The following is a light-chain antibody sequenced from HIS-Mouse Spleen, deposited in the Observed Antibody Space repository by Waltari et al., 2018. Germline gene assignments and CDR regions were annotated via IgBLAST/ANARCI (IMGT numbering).Light chain of an antibody. J-gene: IGKJ2*01. CDR2: WAS. CDR3: QHYYSTPYT. CDR1: QSVLYSSNNKNY. Sequence: DIVMTQSPDSLAVSLGERATINCKSSQSVLYSSNNKNYLAWYQQKPGQPPKLLIYWASTRESRVPDRLGGSVSGTEFTLTSSSLQAEDVEVYYCQHYYSTPYTFGQGTKLEIK. V-gene: IGKV4-1*01.